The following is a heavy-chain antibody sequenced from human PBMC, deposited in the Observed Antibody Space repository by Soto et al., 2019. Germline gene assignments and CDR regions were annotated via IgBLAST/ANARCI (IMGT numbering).Heavy chain of an antibody. J-gene: IGHJ5*01. Sequence: QEQLLQSGAEVRRPGASVTVSCKASGYNFINYDISWVRQAAGQGLEWMGWMSPRTGMTKPTYLPDFHHRLTMTWDTSLTTAYLEVRALTSDDTAVYFCARGGTAGYDFWPNPRGDWLASWGQGTLVTVSS. CDR1: GYNFINYD. D-gene: IGHD3-3*01. CDR2: MSPRTGMT. CDR3: ARGGTAGYDFWPNPRGDWLAS. V-gene: IGHV1-8*01.